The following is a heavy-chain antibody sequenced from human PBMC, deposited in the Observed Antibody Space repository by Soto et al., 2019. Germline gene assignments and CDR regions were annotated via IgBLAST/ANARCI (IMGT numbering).Heavy chain of an antibody. CDR1: GYTFTSYG. D-gene: IGHD6-6*01. Sequence: SCKASGYTFTSYGISWVRQAPGKGLEEIATISSTGSTPYYADSVKGRFTISRDNAQNSLYLEMNNLRAEDTAVYYCARGQQLVANWLDPWGQGILVTVSS. J-gene: IGHJ5*02. CDR3: ARGQQLVANWLDP. CDR2: ISSTGSTP. V-gene: IGHV3-11*01.